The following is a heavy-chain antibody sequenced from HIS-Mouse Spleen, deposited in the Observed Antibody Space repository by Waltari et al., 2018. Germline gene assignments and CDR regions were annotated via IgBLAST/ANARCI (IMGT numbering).Heavy chain of an antibody. D-gene: IGHD1-26*01. CDR3: ARDGGGVHRVYFDY. Sequence: QVQLVQSGAEVKKPGASVKVSCKASGYTSTGYYMHWVRQAPGQGLEWMGWINPNRGGTTYAQKFQGRVTMTRDTSISTAYMELSRLRSDDTAVYYWARDGGGVHRVYFDYWGQGTLVTVSS. CDR2: INPNRGGT. J-gene: IGHJ4*02. CDR1: GYTSTGYY. V-gene: IGHV1-2*02.